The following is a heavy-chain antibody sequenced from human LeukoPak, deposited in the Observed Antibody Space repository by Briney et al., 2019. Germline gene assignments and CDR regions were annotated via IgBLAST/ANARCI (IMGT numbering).Heavy chain of an antibody. Sequence: SVKVSCKASGGTFSKAAIAWVRQAPGQGLEWMGRSIPMIGIGSYAQHFQGRITVSADKSTNTAYMELTSLRSEDTAVYYCALTRYTNMWSDTSYFYMDVWGKGTSVIVSS. CDR2: SIPMIGIG. CDR1: GGTFSKAA. V-gene: IGHV1-69*10. J-gene: IGHJ6*03. CDR3: ALTRYTNMWSDTSYFYMDV. D-gene: IGHD2-21*01.